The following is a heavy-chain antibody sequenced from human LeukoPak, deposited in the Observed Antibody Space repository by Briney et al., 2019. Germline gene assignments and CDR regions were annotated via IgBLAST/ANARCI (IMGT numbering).Heavy chain of an antibody. J-gene: IGHJ6*02. D-gene: IGHD1-26*01. Sequence: PGGSLRLSCAASGFTFSSYAMSWVRQAPGKGLEWVSAISGSGGSTYYADSVKGRFTISRDNAKNSLYLQMNSLRAEDTAVYYCARDREPFYGMDVWGQGTTVTVSS. V-gene: IGHV3-23*01. CDR1: GFTFSSYA. CDR2: ISGSGGST. CDR3: ARDREPFYGMDV.